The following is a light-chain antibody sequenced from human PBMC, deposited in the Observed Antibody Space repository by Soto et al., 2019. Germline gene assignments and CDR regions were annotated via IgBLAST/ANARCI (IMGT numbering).Light chain of an antibody. V-gene: IGLV1-40*01. Sequence: QSVLTQPPSVSGAPGQRVTISCTGSSSNIGAGYDVHWYQQNPGTAPKLLIYPNSIRPSGVPDRFSGSKSGTSASLAITGLQAEDEADYFCGVCDDSLSGVVFGGGTKLTV. J-gene: IGLJ2*01. CDR3: GVCDDSLSGVV. CDR2: PNS. CDR1: SSNIGAGYD.